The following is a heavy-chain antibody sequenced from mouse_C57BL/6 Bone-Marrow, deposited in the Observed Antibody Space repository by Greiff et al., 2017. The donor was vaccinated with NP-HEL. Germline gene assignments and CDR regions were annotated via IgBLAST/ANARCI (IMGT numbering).Heavy chain of an antibody. CDR2: INPSTGGT. D-gene: IGHD2-3*01. CDR3: AREEGYDGYLCYYFDY. J-gene: IGHJ2*01. V-gene: IGHV1-42*01. CDR1: GYSFTGYY. Sequence: EVQLQQSGPELVKPGASVKISCKASGYSFTGYYMNWVKQSPETSLEWIGEINPSTGGTTYNQKFKAKATLTVDNYSSTAYMQLKSLTSDDSAVYYCAREEGYDGYLCYYFDYWGQGTTLTVSS.